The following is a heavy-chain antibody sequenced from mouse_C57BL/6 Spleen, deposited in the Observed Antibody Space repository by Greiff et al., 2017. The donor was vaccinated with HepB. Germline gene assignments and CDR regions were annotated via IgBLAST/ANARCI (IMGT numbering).Heavy chain of an antibody. CDR1: GYAFSSSW. V-gene: IGHV1-82*01. J-gene: IGHJ4*01. CDR3: ARDGYYGGDAMDY. Sequence: VKLQESGPELVKPGASVKISCKASGYAFSSSWMNWVKQRPGKGLEWIGRIYPGDGDTNYNGKFKGKATLTADKSSSTGYMQLSSLTSEDSAVYFCARDGYYGGDAMDYWGQGTSVTVSS. D-gene: IGHD2-3*01. CDR2: IYPGDGDT.